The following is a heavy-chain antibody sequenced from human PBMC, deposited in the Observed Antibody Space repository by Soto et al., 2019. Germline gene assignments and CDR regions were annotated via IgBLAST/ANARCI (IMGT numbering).Heavy chain of an antibody. V-gene: IGHV4-59*08. CDR1: GGSISSYY. D-gene: IGHD3-9*01. J-gene: IGHJ3*02. CDR3: ARHDGGQVLRGYDAFDI. CDR2: IYYSGST. Sequence: QVQLQESGPGLVKPSETLSLTCTVSGGSISSYYWSWIRQPPGKGLEWIGYIYYSGSTNYNPSLKSRVTISVDTSKNQFSLKLSSVTAADTAVYYCARHDGGQVLRGYDAFDIWGQGTMVTVSS.